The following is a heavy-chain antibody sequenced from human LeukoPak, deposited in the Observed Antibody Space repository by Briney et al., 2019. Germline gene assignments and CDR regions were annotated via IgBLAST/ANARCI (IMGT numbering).Heavy chain of an antibody. V-gene: IGHV3-21*01. CDR1: RFTFSSYS. CDR2: ISSSRSYI. J-gene: IGHJ4*02. D-gene: IGHD1-26*01. Sequence: GGSLRLSCAASRFTFSSYSMNWVRQAPGKGLEWVSSISSSRSYIYYADSVKGRFTISRDNAKNSLYLQMNSLRAEDTAVYYCARDWELEQYYFDYWGQGTLVTVSS. CDR3: ARDWELEQYYFDY.